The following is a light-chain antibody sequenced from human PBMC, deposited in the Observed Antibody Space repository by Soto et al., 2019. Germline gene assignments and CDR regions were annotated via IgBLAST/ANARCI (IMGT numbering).Light chain of an antibody. CDR1: QGISSY. J-gene: IGKJ4*01. Sequence: DIQMTQSPSVVSASVGDRVTITCRASQGISSYVAWFQQKPGKVPKSLIYAASKLQSGVPSRFSGSGSGTAFTLTISSLQPEDFATYYCLQHNSYPVSFGGGTKVEIK. V-gene: IGKV1-17*03. CDR3: LQHNSYPVS. CDR2: AAS.